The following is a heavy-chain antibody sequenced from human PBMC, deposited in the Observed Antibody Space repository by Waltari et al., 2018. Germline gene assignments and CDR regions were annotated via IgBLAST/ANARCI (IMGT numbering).Heavy chain of an antibody. V-gene: IGHV1-24*01. CDR3: ATDVEELRYFDWYERGFNY. J-gene: IGHJ4*02. CDR2: FDPEDGET. Sequence: QVQLVQSGAEVKKPGASVKVSCKVSGYTLTELSMHWVRPAPGNGLEWMGGFDPEDGETIYAQKFQGRVTMTEDTSTDTAYMELSSLRSEDTAVYYCATDVEELRYFDWYERGFNYWGQGTLVTISS. CDR1: GYTLTELS. D-gene: IGHD3-9*01.